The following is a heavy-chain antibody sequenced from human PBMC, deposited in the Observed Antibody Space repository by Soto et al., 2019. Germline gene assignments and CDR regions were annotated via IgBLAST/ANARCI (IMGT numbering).Heavy chain of an antibody. CDR3: ASDRGYGLVN. CDR1: GGTLSIYG. V-gene: IGHV1-69*12. CDR2: IIPMFGIT. J-gene: IGHJ4*02. D-gene: IGHD2-15*01. Sequence: QVQLVQSGAEVKRPGSSVKVSCNVSGGTLSIYGFNWVRQAPGQGLEWMGGIIPMFGITNHTQKFQDRITNSADASTITAYLELRSLGADDTAIYYCASDRGYGLVNWGQGTLFTVSS.